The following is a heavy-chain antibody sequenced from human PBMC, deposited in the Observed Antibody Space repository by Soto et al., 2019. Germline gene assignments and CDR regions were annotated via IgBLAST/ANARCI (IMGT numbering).Heavy chain of an antibody. J-gene: IGHJ5*02. D-gene: IGHD3-3*01. V-gene: IGHV3-48*02. Sequence: PVGSLRLSCAASGFTFSSYSMNWVRQAPGKGLEWVSYISSSSSTIYYADSVKGRFTISRDNAKNSLYLQMNSLRDEDTAVYYCARESRFLEWLSLNWFDPWGQGTLVTVS. CDR1: GFTFSSYS. CDR2: ISSSSSTI. CDR3: ARESRFLEWLSLNWFDP.